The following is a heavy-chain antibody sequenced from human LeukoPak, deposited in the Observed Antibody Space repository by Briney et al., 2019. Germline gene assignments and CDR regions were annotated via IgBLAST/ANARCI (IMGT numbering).Heavy chain of an antibody. CDR2: IYTSGST. Sequence: SQTLSLTCTVSGGSISSGSYYWSWIRQPAGKGLEWIGRIYTSGSTNYNPSLKSRVTISVDTSKNQFSLKLSSVTAADTAVYYCASGYCSSTSCYPFDYWGQGTLVTVSS. CDR1: GGSISSGSYY. V-gene: IGHV4-61*02. D-gene: IGHD2-2*01. CDR3: ASGYCSSTSCYPFDY. J-gene: IGHJ4*02.